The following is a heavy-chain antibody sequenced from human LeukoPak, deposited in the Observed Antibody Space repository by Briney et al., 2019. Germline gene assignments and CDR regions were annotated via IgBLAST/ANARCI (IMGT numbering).Heavy chain of an antibody. J-gene: IGHJ6*03. D-gene: IGHD5-18*01. CDR3: ARDGGYKVDTAMDMDYYYMDV. CDR2: INTDGSST. Sequence: GGSLRLSCAASGFTFSSYWMHWVRQAPGKGLVWVSRINTDGSSTSYADSVKGRFTISRDNAKNTLYLQMNSLRAEDTAVYYCARDGGYKVDTAMDMDYYYMDVWGKGTTVTVSS. CDR1: GFTFSSYW. V-gene: IGHV3-74*01.